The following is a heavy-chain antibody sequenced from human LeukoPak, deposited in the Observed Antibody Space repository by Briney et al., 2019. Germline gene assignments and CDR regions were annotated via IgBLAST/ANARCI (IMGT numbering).Heavy chain of an antibody. Sequence: SETLSLTCTVSGGSISSCGYYWSWIRQHPGKGLEWIGYIYYSGSTYYYNPSLKSRVTISVDTAKNQISLNLSSVTAADTAVYYCARGTGYWGQGTLVTVSS. D-gene: IGHD1-1*01. CDR2: IYYSGSTY. V-gene: IGHV4-31*03. CDR1: GGSISSCGYY. CDR3: ARGTGY. J-gene: IGHJ4*02.